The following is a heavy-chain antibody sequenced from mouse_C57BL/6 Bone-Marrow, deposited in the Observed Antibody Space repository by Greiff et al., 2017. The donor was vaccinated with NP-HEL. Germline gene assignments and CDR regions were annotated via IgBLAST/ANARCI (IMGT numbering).Heavy chain of an antibody. J-gene: IGHJ3*01. V-gene: IGHV1-81*01. CDR3: ARGGNFYYGNWSWFAY. Sequence: VQLQQSGAELARPGASVKLSCKASGYTFTSYGISWVKQRTGQGLEWIGEIYPRSGNTYYNEKFKGKATLTADKSSSTAYMELRSLTSEDSAVYFCARGGNFYYGNWSWFAYWGQGTLVTVSA. CDR2: IYPRSGNT. D-gene: IGHD2-1*01. CDR1: GYTFTSYG.